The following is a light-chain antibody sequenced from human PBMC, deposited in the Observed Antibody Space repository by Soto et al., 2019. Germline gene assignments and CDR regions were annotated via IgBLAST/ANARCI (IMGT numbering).Light chain of an antibody. CDR2: EVS. CDR1: SSDVGNYNF. Sequence: QAASVSGSPGQSITISCTGTSSDVGNYNFVSWYQQYPGKAPKLMIYEVSKRPSGVSNRFSGSKSGNTASLTISGLQADDEADYYCCSYAGSSTSIFGTGTKLTVL. V-gene: IGLV2-23*02. J-gene: IGLJ1*01. CDR3: CSYAGSSTSI.